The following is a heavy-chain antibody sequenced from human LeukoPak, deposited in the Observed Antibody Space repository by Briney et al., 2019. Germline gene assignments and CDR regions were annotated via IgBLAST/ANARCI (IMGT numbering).Heavy chain of an antibody. D-gene: IGHD2-2*02. CDR2: INPNSGGT. CDR3: ARDLGYCSSTSCYTDHQSNDY. V-gene: IGHV1-2*02. Sequence: VASVKVSCKASGYTFTGYYMHWVRQAPGQGLEWMGWINPNSGGTNYAQKFQGRVTMTGDTSISTAYMELSRLRSDDTAVYYCARDLGYCSSTSCYTDHQSNDYWGQGTLVTVSS. J-gene: IGHJ4*02. CDR1: GYTFTGYY.